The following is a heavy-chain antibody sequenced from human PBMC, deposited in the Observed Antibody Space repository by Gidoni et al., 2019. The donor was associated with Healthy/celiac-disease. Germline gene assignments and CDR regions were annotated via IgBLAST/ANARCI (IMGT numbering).Heavy chain of an antibody. Sequence: EVQLVESGGGLVQHGGSLRLSCAASGFTFSSHAMRWVRQAPGKGLEWVSAISGSGGSTYYADSVKGRFTISRDNSKNTLYLQMNSLRAEDTAVYYCAKDGEDRGGSGYCSGGSCYSGYWGQGTLVTVSS. J-gene: IGHJ4*02. CDR2: ISGSGGST. D-gene: IGHD2-15*01. V-gene: IGHV3-23*04. CDR1: GFTFSSHA. CDR3: AKDGEDRGGSGYCSGGSCYSGY.